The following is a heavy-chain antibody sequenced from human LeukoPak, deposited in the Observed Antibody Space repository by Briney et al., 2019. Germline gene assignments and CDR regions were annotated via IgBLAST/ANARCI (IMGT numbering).Heavy chain of an antibody. CDR3: AKEGTGVGFGELFSDFGY. Sequence: PGGSLRLSCAASGFTFSSYAMSWVRQAPGKGLEWVSAISGSGGSTYYADSVKGRFTISRDNSKNTLYLQMNSLRAEDTAVYYCAKEGTGVGFGELFSDFGYWGQGTLVTVSS. CDR1: GFTFSSYA. D-gene: IGHD3-10*01. V-gene: IGHV3-23*01. CDR2: ISGSGGST. J-gene: IGHJ4*02.